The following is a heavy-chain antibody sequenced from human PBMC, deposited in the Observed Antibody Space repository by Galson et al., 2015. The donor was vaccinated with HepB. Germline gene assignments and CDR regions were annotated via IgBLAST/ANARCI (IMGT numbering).Heavy chain of an antibody. J-gene: IGHJ4*02. V-gene: IGHV3-23*01. CDR2: IHGGGDTT. Sequence: SLRLSCAASGFSLSGNAMAWVRQAPGKGLEWVSAIHGGGDTTHHADSVKGRFTISRDISMNTLYLQMNSLRAEDTAVYYCAKDILRWAFDYWGQGTLVSVSS. D-gene: IGHD4-23*01. CDR3: AKDILRWAFDY. CDR1: GFSLSGNA.